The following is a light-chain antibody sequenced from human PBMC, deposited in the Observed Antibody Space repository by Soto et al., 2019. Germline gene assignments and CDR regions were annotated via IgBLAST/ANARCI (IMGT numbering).Light chain of an antibody. CDR3: PHRSSWPSWT. CDR1: QSVSSSY. CDR2: DAS. J-gene: IGKJ1*01. Sequence: EIVLTQSPGTLSLSPGERATLSCRASQSVSSSYLAWYQQKPGQPPRLLIYDASNRATGIPTWFSGSGSGTDFTLTISSLEPEDFAVYYCPHRSSWPSWTFGQGTKVEIK. V-gene: IGKV3D-20*02.